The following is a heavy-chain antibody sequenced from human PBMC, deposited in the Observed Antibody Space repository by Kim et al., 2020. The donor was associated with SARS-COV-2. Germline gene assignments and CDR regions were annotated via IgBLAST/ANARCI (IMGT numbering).Heavy chain of an antibody. J-gene: IGHJ4*02. D-gene: IGHD3-3*02. Sequence: GGSLRLSCTASGFDFSDYGMNWVRQAPGKGLEWVSYISSTGTVIHYADSVEGRFTISRDNPRNSLYLQMNSLRADDTATYYCARDSDHIFAQWELKGLFDFGGEGARVTVPS. CDR3: ARDSDHIFAQWELKGLFDF. CDR2: ISSTGTVI. V-gene: IGHV3-48*03. CDR1: GFDFSDYG.